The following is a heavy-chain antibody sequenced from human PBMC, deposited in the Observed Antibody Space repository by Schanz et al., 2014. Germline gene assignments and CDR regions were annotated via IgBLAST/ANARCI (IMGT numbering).Heavy chain of an antibody. CDR2: VFPNGIT. Sequence: QVQLQESGPGLVKPSQTLSLTCTVSGGSIRSGTYYWSWIRQPAGKALEWVGRVFPNGITNYNPSPKTRDTISRATSKNKFSLTLTSLTAADTAVYYCARDTTWRLDLWGRGTLVTVSS. V-gene: IGHV4-61*02. CDR3: ARDTTWRLDL. CDR1: GGSIRSGTYY. J-gene: IGHJ2*01. D-gene: IGHD1-1*01.